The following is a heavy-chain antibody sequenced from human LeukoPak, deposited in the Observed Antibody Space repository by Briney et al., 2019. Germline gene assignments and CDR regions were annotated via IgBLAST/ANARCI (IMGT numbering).Heavy chain of an antibody. CDR2: IWYGGSKK. V-gene: IGHV3-33*06. D-gene: IGHD5-18*01. CDR1: GFTFSSHG. J-gene: IGHJ5*02. CDR3: AKDLSYGSNWFDP. Sequence: GRSLRLSCAASGFTFSSHGMHWVRQAPGKGLEWVALIWYGGSKKYYADSVKGRFTISRDDSKNTLYLQMNSLRAEDTAMYYCAKDLSYGSNWFDPWGQGTLVTVSS.